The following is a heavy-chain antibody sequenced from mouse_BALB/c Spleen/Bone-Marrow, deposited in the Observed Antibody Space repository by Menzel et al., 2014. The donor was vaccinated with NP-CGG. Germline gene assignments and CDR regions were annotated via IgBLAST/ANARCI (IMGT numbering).Heavy chain of an antibody. J-gene: IGHJ3*01. V-gene: IGHV5-9-2*01. Sequence: DVQLVESGGGLVKSGGSLKLSCAASGFTFSNYGMSWVRQTPEKRLEWVATISGGGGYTFYSDSVKGRFTISRDNTKNSLYLKLSSLRSEDTALYYCGRHAYYDQTEVSFVYWGQGTLVTVSA. CDR3: GRHAYYDQTEVSFVY. D-gene: IGHD2-4*01. CDR2: ISGGGGYT. CDR1: GFTFSNYG.